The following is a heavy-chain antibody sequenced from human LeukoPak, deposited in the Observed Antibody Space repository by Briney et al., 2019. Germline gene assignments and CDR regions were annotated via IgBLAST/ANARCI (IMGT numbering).Heavy chain of an antibody. V-gene: IGHV1-18*01. CDR1: GYTFTSYG. D-gene: IGHD2-21*01. Sequence: SVKVSCKASGYTFTSYGISWVRQAPGQGLEWMGWISAYNGNTNYAQKLQGRVTVTTDTSTSTAYMELRSLRSDDTAVYYCARGRLSYCGGDCYDYWGQGTLVTVSS. CDR2: ISAYNGNT. J-gene: IGHJ4*02. CDR3: ARGRLSYCGGDCYDY.